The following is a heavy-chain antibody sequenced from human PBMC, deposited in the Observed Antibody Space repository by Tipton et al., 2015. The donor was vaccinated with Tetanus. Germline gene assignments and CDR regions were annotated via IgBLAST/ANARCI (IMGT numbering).Heavy chain of an antibody. CDR1: GGSISTYY. Sequence: LRLSCTVSGGSISTYYWSWIRQPPGKGLEWIGYIYYRGSTNYYPSLKSRVTMSVDTSKNQFSLNLSSVTAADTAVYYCARFRTTVGYWGQGTLVTVSS. J-gene: IGHJ4*02. V-gene: IGHV4-59*08. CDR2: IYYRGST. D-gene: IGHD2/OR15-2a*01. CDR3: ARFRTTVGY.